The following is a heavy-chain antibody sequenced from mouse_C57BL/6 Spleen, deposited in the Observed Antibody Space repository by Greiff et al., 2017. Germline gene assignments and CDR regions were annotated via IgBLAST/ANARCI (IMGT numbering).Heavy chain of an antibody. CDR3: TTRDYYGSSYVAMDY. J-gene: IGHJ4*01. Sequence: VQLKESGAELVRPGASVKLSCTASGFNIKDYYMHWVKQRPEQGLEWIGRIDPEDGDTEYAPKFQGKATMTADTSSNTAYLQLSSLASEDTAVYYCTTRDYYGSSYVAMDYWGQGTSVTVSS. CDR1: GFNIKDYY. CDR2: IDPEDGDT. D-gene: IGHD1-1*01. V-gene: IGHV14-1*01.